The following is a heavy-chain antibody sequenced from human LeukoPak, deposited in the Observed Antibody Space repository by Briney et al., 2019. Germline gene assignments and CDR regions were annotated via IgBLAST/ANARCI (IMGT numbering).Heavy chain of an antibody. CDR1: GFTFSSYW. CDR2: IKSDGSN. J-gene: IGHJ6*02. Sequence: PGGSLRLSCAASGFTFSSYWMHWVRQAPGKGLVWVSRIKSDGSNYYADSVKGRFTISRDNAKNTLYLQMNSLRAEDTAVYYCARDLMGLYGMDVWGQGTTVTVSS. CDR3: ARDLMGLYGMDV. D-gene: IGHD3-10*01. V-gene: IGHV3-74*01.